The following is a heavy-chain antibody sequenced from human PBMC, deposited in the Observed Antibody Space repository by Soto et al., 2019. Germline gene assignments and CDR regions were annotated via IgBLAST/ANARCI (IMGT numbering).Heavy chain of an antibody. V-gene: IGHV3-23*01. CDR3: GKAGNATPPFADFDY. D-gene: IGHD2-15*01. CDR1: GFTFSSYA. Sequence: GGSLRLSCAASGFTFSSYAMSWVRQAPGKGLEWVSAISGSGGSTYYADSVKGRFTISRDNSKNTLYLQMNSLRAEDTAVYYCGKAGNATPPFADFDYWGQGTLVTVSS. CDR2: ISGSGGST. J-gene: IGHJ4*02.